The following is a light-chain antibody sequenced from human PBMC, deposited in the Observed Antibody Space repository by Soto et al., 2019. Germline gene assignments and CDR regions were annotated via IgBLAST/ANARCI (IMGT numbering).Light chain of an antibody. Sequence: IRMNKSPSTPSVNLEDSVIITCRASQTISSWLAWYQQKPGKAPKLLIYKASTLKSGVPSRFSGSGSGTDFTLTISSLQPDDFATYYCQPSYIIPTFGQVTKVDFK. V-gene: IGKV1-5*03. CDR1: QTISSW. CDR2: KAS. J-gene: IGKJ1*01. CDR3: QPSYIIPT.